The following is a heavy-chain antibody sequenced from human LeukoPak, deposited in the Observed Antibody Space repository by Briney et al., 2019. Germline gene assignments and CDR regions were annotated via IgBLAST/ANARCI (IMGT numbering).Heavy chain of an antibody. Sequence: GGSLRLSCAASGFNLSDYYMSWIRQAPGKGLEWVSAISGSGGSTYYADSVKGRFTISRDNSKNTLYLQMNSLRAEDTAVYYCATPGSYWGQGTLVTVSS. CDR1: GFNLSDYY. CDR2: ISGSGGST. V-gene: IGHV3-23*01. D-gene: IGHD1-26*01. CDR3: ATPGSY. J-gene: IGHJ4*02.